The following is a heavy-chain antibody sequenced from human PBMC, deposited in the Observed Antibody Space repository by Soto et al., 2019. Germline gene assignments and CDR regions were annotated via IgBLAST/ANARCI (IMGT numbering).Heavy chain of an antibody. CDR3: ARGVVVVPAAWGHWFDP. CDR1: GYTFTSYG. J-gene: IGHJ5*02. V-gene: IGHV1-18*04. D-gene: IGHD2-2*01. Sequence: ASVKVSCKASGYTFTSYGISWVRQAPGQGLEWMGWISAYNGNTNYAQKLQGRVTMTTDTSTSTAYMELRSLRSDDTAVYYCARGVVVVPAAWGHWFDPWGQGTLVTVS. CDR2: ISAYNGNT.